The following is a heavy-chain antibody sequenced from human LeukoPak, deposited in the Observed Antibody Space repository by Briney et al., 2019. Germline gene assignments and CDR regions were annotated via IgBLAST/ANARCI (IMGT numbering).Heavy chain of an antibody. V-gene: IGHV1-69*04. Sequence: ASVKVSCKASGGTFSSYAISWVRQAPGQGLEWMGRIIPILGIANYAQKFQGRVTITADKSTSTAYMELSSLRSEDTTVYYCAREVSPAVGIHYYYYGMDVWGQGTTVTVSS. CDR1: GGTFSSYA. CDR2: IIPILGIA. D-gene: IGHD5/OR15-5a*01. J-gene: IGHJ6*02. CDR3: AREVSPAVGIHYYYYGMDV.